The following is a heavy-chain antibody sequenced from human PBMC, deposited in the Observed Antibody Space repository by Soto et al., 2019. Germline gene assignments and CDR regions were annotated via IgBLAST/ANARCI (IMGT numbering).Heavy chain of an antibody. CDR2: IYPGDSDT. CDR3: ARQAAARKQGLRT. CDR1: GYSFTSYW. V-gene: IGHV5-51*01. D-gene: IGHD6-13*01. J-gene: IGHJ5*02. Sequence: GESLKISCKGSGYSFTSYWIGWVRQMPGKGLEWMGIIYPGDSDTRYSPSFQGQVTISADKSISTAYLQWSSLKASDTAMYYCARQAAARKQGLRTWGQGTLVTVSS.